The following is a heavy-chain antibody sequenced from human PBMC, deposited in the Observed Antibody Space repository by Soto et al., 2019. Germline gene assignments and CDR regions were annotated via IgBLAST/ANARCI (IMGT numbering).Heavy chain of an antibody. J-gene: IGHJ4*02. CDR3: AKDGMFCRNGVCYSPTSPYYFDY. CDR2: ISSSGSTI. CDR1: GCTFSDYY. Sequence: GGSLRLSCASSGCTFSDYYMSLIRQAPGKGLEWVSYISSSGSTIYYADSVKGRFTISRDSSKNTLYLQVNSLRAEDTAVYYCAKDGMFCRNGVCYSPTSPYYFDYWGQGTLVTVSS. V-gene: IGHV3-11*04. D-gene: IGHD2-8*01.